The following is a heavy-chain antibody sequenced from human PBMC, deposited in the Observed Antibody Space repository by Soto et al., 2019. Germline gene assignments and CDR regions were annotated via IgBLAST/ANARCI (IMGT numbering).Heavy chain of an antibody. CDR1: GFTFSSYA. Sequence: GGSLRLSCAAYGFTFSSYAIRWVRLAQGKGLEWVSGISGSGGSTYFADFAKARFTISRDNPKNTLYLQMSSLRGEDTAVYYCAKGRYCGGDGYSSHFDYWGQGTLVTVSS. V-gene: IGHV3-23*01. D-gene: IGHD2-21*02. CDR3: AKGRYCGGDGYSSHFDY. CDR2: ISGSGGST. J-gene: IGHJ4*02.